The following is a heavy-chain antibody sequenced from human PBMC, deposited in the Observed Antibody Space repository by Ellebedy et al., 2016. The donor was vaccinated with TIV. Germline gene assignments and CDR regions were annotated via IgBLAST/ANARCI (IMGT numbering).Heavy chain of an antibody. CDR1: GFTFSDYW. V-gene: IGHV3-74*01. CDR3: ASGVGKVITLRLEYFDY. D-gene: IGHD3-3*01. CDR2: INSDGTTT. J-gene: IGHJ4*01. Sequence: PGGSLRLSCAATGFTFSDYWMHWVRQRPGKGLEWVARINSDGTTTNYAASVKGRFTISRDNPKNILYLQMNSLRADDTAIYYCASGVGKVITLRLEYFDYWGHGTLVTVSS.